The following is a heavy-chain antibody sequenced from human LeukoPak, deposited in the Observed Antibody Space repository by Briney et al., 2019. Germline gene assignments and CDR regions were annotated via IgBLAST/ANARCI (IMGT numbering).Heavy chain of an antibody. V-gene: IGHV4-59*08. CDR3: ARIISYYFDY. Sequence: SETLSLTCTVSGGSISNYYWSWIRQPPGKGLEWIGYIYYYSGSTNYNPSLKSRVTISVDTSKNQFSLKLTSVTAADTAVYYCARIISYYFDYWGRGTLVTVSS. D-gene: IGHD3-10*01. CDR2: IYYYSGST. J-gene: IGHJ4*02. CDR1: GGSISNYY.